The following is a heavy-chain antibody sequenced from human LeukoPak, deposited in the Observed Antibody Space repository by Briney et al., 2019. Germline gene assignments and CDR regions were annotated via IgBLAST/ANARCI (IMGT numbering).Heavy chain of an antibody. J-gene: IGHJ4*02. CDR2: IYYSGST. V-gene: IGHV4-59*08. D-gene: IGHD6-19*01. Sequence: PSETLSLTCTVSGGPISSYHWSWIRQPPGKGLEWIGYIYYSGSTNYNPSLKSRVTISVDTSKNQFSLKLSSVTAADTAVYYCARRAYSSGYYYFDYWGQGTQVTVSS. CDR1: GGPISSYH. CDR3: ARRAYSSGYYYFDY.